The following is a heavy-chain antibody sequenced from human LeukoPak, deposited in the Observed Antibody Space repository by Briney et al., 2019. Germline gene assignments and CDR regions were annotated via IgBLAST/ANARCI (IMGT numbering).Heavy chain of an antibody. J-gene: IGHJ4*02. CDR3: ASTTLYGGIDY. D-gene: IGHD4-23*01. Sequence: PSETLSLTCTVSGGSISSSSYYWGWIRQPPGKGLEWIGSIYYSGSTYYNPSLKSRVTISVDTSKNQFSLKLSSVTAADTAVYYCASTTLYGGIDYWGQGTLVTVSS. CDR1: GGSISSSSYY. V-gene: IGHV4-39*07. CDR2: IYYSGST.